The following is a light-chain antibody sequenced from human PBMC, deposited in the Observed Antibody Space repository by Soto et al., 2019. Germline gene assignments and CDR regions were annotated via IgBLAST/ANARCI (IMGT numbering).Light chain of an antibody. CDR1: QGISSG. J-gene: IGKJ1*01. Sequence: AIQLTQSPSSLSASVGDRVTITCRASQGISSGLAWYQQKPGKAPKLLIYDASSLESGVPSRFSGSGSGTDFTLTISSLQPEDFATYHCQQYKSYWTFGQGTKVEIK. CDR3: QQYKSYWT. CDR2: DAS. V-gene: IGKV1-13*02.